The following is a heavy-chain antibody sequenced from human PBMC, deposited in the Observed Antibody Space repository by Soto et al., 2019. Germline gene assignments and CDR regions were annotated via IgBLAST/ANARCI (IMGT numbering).Heavy chain of an antibody. CDR2: IIPIFGTA. CDR3: ARGVGSGSYYNQYNWFDP. V-gene: IGHV1-69*05. D-gene: IGHD3-10*01. Sequence: SVKLSCKASGGTFSSYAISWVRQAPGQGLEWMGGIIPIFGTANYAQKFQGRVTMTTDTSTSTAYMELRSLRSDDTAVYYCARGVGSGSYYNQYNWFDPWGQGTLVTVSS. J-gene: IGHJ5*02. CDR1: GGTFSSYA.